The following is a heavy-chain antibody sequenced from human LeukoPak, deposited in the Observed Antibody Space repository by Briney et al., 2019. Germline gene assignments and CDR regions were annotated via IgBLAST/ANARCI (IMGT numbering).Heavy chain of an antibody. J-gene: IGHJ1*01. D-gene: IGHD3-22*01. V-gene: IGHV3-74*01. Sequence: PGGSLRLSCEASGFSLSGSWMHWVRQAPGKGLMWVSQSKYDGSTKSYAASVRGRFTISRDNAKNTLYLQMNSLRAEDTAVYYCARVLSADSPGFQHWGQGTLVTVSS. CDR2: SKYDGSTK. CDR3: ARVLSADSPGFQH. CDR1: GFSLSGSW.